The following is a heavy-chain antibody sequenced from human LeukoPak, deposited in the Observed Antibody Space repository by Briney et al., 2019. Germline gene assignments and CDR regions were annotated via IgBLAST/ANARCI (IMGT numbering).Heavy chain of an antibody. CDR1: GFSVSNYA. D-gene: IGHD3-22*01. J-gene: IGHJ4*02. V-gene: IGHV3-72*01. CDR3: AQSDSSGYCSY. Sequence: GGSLRLSCVISGFSVSNYAMSWVRQAPGKGLEWVGRSRNKASSYTTEYAASVKGRFTISRDDSKNSVYLQMNSLKTEDTAVYYCAQSDSSGYCSYWGQGTLVTVSS. CDR2: SRNKASSYTT.